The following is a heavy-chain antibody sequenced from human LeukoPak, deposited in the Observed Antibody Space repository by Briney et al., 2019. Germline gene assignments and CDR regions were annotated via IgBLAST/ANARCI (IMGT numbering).Heavy chain of an antibody. CDR3: ARDPGSSAFDL. D-gene: IGHD1-14*01. Sequence: PGGSLRLSCAASGFSFSSYWMSWVRQTPENGLEFVGNIDRVGGVRNYMDSLKDRCTISRDNGKKSLYLEINSLRADDTAVYYCARDPGSSAFDLWGRGDLVTVSP. CDR2: IDRVGGVR. CDR1: GFSFSSYW. J-gene: IGHJ4*02. V-gene: IGHV3-7*01.